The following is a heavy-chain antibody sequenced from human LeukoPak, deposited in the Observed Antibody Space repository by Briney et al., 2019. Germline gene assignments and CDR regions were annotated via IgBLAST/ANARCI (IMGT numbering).Heavy chain of an antibody. D-gene: IGHD6-13*01. CDR3: ARGNSSSWYGFDP. Sequence: GGSLRLSCAASGFTFSSSNMNWVRQAPGKGLEWVSFISSSSSTIYYTDSVKGRFTISRDNAKNSLYLQMNSLRAGDTAVYYCARGNSSSWYGFDPWGQGTLVTVSS. J-gene: IGHJ5*02. CDR1: GFTFSSSN. V-gene: IGHV3-48*04. CDR2: ISSSSSTI.